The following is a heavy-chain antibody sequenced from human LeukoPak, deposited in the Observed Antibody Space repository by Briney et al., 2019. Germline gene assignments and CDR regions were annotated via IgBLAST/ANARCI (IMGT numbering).Heavy chain of an antibody. Sequence: SETLSLTCTVSGGSISSYYWSWIRQPPGKGLEWIGYIYTSGSTNYNPSLKSRVIISVDTSKNQFSLKLSSVTAADTAVYYCARLGTTHWFDPWGQGTLVTVSS. CDR1: GGSISSYY. CDR3: ARLGTTHWFDP. V-gene: IGHV4-4*09. D-gene: IGHD7-27*01. CDR2: IYTSGST. J-gene: IGHJ5*02.